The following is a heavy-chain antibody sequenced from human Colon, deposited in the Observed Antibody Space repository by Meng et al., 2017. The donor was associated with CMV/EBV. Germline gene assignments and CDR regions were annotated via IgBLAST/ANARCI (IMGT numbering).Heavy chain of an antibody. Sequence: ASVKVSCKASGYTFTRYGISWVRQAPGQGLEWLGWISTYNGNTKYAQKLQGRVTMTTDTSTTTAYMELRGLRSDDTAVYYCARDYGDHAYHFDYWGQGTLVTVSS. V-gene: IGHV1-18*01. J-gene: IGHJ4*02. CDR1: GYTFTRYG. CDR3: ARDYGDHAYHFDY. D-gene: IGHD4-17*01. CDR2: ISTYNGNT.